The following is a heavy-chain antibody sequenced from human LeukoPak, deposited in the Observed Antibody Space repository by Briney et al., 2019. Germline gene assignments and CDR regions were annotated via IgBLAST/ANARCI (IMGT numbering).Heavy chain of an antibody. J-gene: IGHJ4*02. D-gene: IGHD5-24*01. CDR2: IYAVVGT. Sequence: GGSLRLSCAASGFTVSSNYMSWVRQAPGKGLEWVSIIYAVVGTYYADSVKGRFTISRDDSKNTLYLQMNSLRAEDTAVYYCARGWLFDYWGQGTLVTVSS. CDR3: ARGWLFDY. CDR1: GFTVSSNY. V-gene: IGHV3-53*01.